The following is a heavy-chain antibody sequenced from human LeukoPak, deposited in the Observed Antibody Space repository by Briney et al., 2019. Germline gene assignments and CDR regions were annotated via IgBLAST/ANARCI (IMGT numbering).Heavy chain of an antibody. CDR3: AKVSRGTCYSLCDFHY. CDR1: GFTFSTYA. V-gene: IGHV3-23*01. J-gene: IGHJ4*02. CDR2: ISGSGDST. Sequence: GGSLRLSCAASGFTFSTYAMSWVRQAPGKGLEWVSAISGSGDSTYHADSVKGRFTISRDNSKNTLYLQMNSLRAEDTAVYYCAKVSRGTCYSLCDFHYWGQGTLVTVSS. D-gene: IGHD2-15*01.